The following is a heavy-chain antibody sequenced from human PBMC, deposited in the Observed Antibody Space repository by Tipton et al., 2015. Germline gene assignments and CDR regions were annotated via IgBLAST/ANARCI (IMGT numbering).Heavy chain of an antibody. CDR2: IYYSGST. J-gene: IGHJ4*02. CDR1: GGSISSRNYY. V-gene: IGHV4-39*01. D-gene: IGHD6-13*01. Sequence: TLSLTCTVSGGSISSRNYYWGWIRQPPGMELEWIGTIYYSGSTFYNPSLKSRVTISVDTSKNQFSLKLSSVTAADTAVYYCARRMAAAHADYWGQETLVTVSS. CDR3: ARRMAAAHADY.